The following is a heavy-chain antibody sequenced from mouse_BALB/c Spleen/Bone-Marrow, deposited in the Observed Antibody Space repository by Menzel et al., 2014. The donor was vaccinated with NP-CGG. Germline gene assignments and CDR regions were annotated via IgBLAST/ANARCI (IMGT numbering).Heavy chain of an antibody. Sequence: VQLKESGGGLVKPGGSLKLSCAASGFTFSSYGMSWVRQTLEKRLEWVATISGGGSYTYYPDSVKGRFTISRDNAKNNLYLQMSSLRSEDTALYYCARQNGNYGYYYAMDYWGQGTSVTVSS. CDR1: GFTFSSYG. CDR2: ISGGGSYT. D-gene: IGHD2-1*01. V-gene: IGHV5-9-2*01. J-gene: IGHJ4*01. CDR3: ARQNGNYGYYYAMDY.